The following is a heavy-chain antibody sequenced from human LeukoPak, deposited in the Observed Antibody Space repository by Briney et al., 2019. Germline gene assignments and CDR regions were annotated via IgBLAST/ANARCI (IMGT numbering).Heavy chain of an antibody. D-gene: IGHD1-26*01. CDR1: SGSISSYY. Sequence: PSETLSLTCTVSSGSISSYYWSWIRQSPGKGLEWIGYIYYSGSTNYNPSLKSRITISVDTSKNQFSLKLSSVTAADTAVYYCARDRGVGAYWYFDLWGRGTVVTVSP. CDR3: ARDRGVGAYWYFDL. CDR2: IYYSGST. V-gene: IGHV4-59*01. J-gene: IGHJ2*01.